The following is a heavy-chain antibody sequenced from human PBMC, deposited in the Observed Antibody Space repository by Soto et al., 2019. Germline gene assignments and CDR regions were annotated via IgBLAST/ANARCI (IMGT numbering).Heavy chain of an antibody. J-gene: IGHJ3*02. CDR2: IYYSGST. D-gene: IGHD5-12*01. CDR3: ASSEYSGYDVSSAFDI. Sequence: SETLSLTCTVSGGSISSYYWSWIRQPPGKGLEWIGYIYYSGSTNYNPSLKSRVTISVDTSKNQFSLKLSSVTAADTAVYYCASSEYSGYDVSSAFDIWGQGTMVTVSS. CDR1: GGSISSYY. V-gene: IGHV4-59*01.